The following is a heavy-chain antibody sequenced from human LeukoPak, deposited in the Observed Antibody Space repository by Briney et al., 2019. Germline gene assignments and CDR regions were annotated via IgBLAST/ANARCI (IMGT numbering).Heavy chain of an antibody. CDR3: ARALFMDP. V-gene: IGHV3-30*03. D-gene: IGHD3-16*01. Sequence: GGSLRLSCAASGFTFSSYGMHWVRQAPGKGLEWVAVISYDGSNKYYADPVKGRFTISRDNSKNTLYLQMISLRAEVTAVYYCARALFMDPWGQGTLVTVPS. J-gene: IGHJ5*02. CDR1: GFTFSSYG. CDR2: ISYDGSNK.